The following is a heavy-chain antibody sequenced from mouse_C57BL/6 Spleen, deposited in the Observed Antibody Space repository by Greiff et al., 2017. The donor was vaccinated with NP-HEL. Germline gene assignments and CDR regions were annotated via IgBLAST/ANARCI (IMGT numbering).Heavy chain of an antibody. V-gene: IGHV1-82*01. CDR3: ARSMATMITTGYYYARDY. J-gene: IGHJ4*01. D-gene: IGHD2-4*01. CDR1: GYAFSSSW. Sequence: VQLQQSGPELVKPGASVKISCKASGYAFSSSWLNWVKQRPGKGLEWIGRIYPGDGDTNYNGKFKGKSTLTADKSSSTAYMQLSSLTTEDSSVYVCARSMATMITTGYYYARDYWGQGTSVTVSS. CDR2: IYPGDGDT.